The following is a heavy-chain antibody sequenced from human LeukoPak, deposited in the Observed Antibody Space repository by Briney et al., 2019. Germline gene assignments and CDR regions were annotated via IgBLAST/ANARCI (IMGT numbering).Heavy chain of an antibody. J-gene: IGHJ4*02. CDR2: IYHSGST. CDR3: ARDQAYCGGDCYFDF. V-gene: IGHV4-38-2*02. CDR1: DYSISRAYY. D-gene: IGHD2-21*02. Sequence: PSETLSLTCAVSDYSISRAYYWGWIRQPPGKGLEWIGSIYHSGSTDYNPSLKSRVTISVDTSKNQFSLKLRSVTAADTAVYYCARDQAYCGGDCYFDFWGQGTLVTVSS.